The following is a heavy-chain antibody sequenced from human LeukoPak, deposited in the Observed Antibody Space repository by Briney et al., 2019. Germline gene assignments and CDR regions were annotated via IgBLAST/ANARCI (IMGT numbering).Heavy chain of an antibody. CDR2: IYYSGST. D-gene: IGHD3-3*01. CDR3: ARSERSITIFGVVIMNWFDP. Sequence: SETLSLTCTVSGGSISSYYWSWIRQPPGKGLEWIGDIYYSGSTNYNPSLKSRVTISVDTSKNQFSLKLSSVTAADTAVYYCARSERSITIFGVVIMNWFDPWGQGTLVTVSS. CDR1: GGSISSYY. J-gene: IGHJ5*02. V-gene: IGHV4-59*01.